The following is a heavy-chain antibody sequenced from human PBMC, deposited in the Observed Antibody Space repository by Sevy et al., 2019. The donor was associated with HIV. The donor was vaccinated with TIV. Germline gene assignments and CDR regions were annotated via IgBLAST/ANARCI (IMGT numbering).Heavy chain of an antibody. CDR2: ISSSGSTI. CDR1: GFTFSSYA. Sequence: GGSLRLSCAASGFTFSSYAMNWVRQAPGKGLEWVSYISSSGSTIYYADSVKGRFTISRDNAKNSLYLQMNSLRAEDTAVYYCATASPRVADYWGQGTLVTVS. CDR3: ATASPRVADY. V-gene: IGHV3-48*03. J-gene: IGHJ4*02. D-gene: IGHD2-15*01.